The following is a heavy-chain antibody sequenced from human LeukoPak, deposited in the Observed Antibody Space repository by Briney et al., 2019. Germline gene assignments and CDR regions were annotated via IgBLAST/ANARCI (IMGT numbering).Heavy chain of an antibody. CDR3: ASDRVGSGSYQIDYYYGMDV. V-gene: IGHV3-30*04. D-gene: IGHD3-10*01. Sequence: GGSLRLSCAASGFSFISYSMHWVRQAPGKGLEWVAGISYGGSNKYDSDSVNSRFTISRDNSKDAQYLQMNCLKAEDTAVYHRASDRVGSGSYQIDYYYGMDVWGQGTPVTVSS. CDR2: ISYGGSNK. J-gene: IGHJ6*02. CDR1: GFSFISYS.